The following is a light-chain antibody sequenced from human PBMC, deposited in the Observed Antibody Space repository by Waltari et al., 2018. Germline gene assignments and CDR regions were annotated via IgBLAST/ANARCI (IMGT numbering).Light chain of an antibody. CDR3: CSYAGLGIYV. CDR2: EVT. J-gene: IGLJ1*01. V-gene: IGLV2-23*02. CDR1: SSDVGNYNL. Sequence: QSGLTQPASVSGSPGQSITISCTGTSSDVGNYNLVSWYQQYPGKAPKLMVYEVTKRTAGVSDRFSGSKSGNTASLNIAGLQSEDEADYYCCSYAGLGIYVFGTGTKVTVL.